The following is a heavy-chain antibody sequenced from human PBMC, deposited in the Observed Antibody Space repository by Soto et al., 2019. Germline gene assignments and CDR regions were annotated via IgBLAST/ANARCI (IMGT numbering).Heavy chain of an antibody. J-gene: IGHJ6*02. V-gene: IGHV1-18*04. D-gene: IGHD3-3*01. CDR3: ALTLYDFWSGPPPSYYYYGMDV. CDR1: GYTFTSYG. Sequence: ALVKVSCKASGYTFTSYGISWVRQAPGQGLEWMGWINPYNGGTNYAQKLQGRVTMTTDTSTSTAYMELSRLRSDDTAVYYCALTLYDFWSGPPPSYYYYGMDVWGQGTTVTVSS. CDR2: INPYNGGT.